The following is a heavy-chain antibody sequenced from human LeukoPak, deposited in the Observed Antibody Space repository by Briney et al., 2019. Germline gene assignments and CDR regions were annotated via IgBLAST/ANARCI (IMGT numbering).Heavy chain of an antibody. CDR3: AKDDSSGYYYWDY. J-gene: IGHJ4*02. V-gene: IGHV3-23*01. D-gene: IGHD3-22*01. CDR1: GFTFSSYA. Sequence: GGSLRLSCAASGFTFSSYAMSWVRQAPGKGLEWVSAISGSGGSTYYADSVKGRFTISRDNSKNTLYLQMNGLRAEDTAVYYCAKDDSSGYYYWDYWGQGTLVTVSS. CDR2: ISGSGGST.